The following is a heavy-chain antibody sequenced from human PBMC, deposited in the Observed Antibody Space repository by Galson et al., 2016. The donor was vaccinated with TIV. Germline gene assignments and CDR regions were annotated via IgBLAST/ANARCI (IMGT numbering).Heavy chain of an antibody. D-gene: IGHD2/OR15-2a*01. CDR3: ARSASIANHYYYGMDL. V-gene: IGHV1-69*05. Sequence: SVKVSCKASGGTFSNFAIRWVRQAPGQGLEWMGGIIHMSGASKYAQRFQGRVTMTTDESTRTADMELSSLRSDDTAVYYCARSASIANHYYYGMDLWGQGTTVIVSS. CDR2: IIHMSGAS. J-gene: IGHJ6*02. CDR1: GGTFSNFA.